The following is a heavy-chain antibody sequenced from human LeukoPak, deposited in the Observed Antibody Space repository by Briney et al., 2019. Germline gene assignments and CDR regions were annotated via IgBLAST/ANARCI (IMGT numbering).Heavy chain of an antibody. CDR3: ARVFEWSPRFDS. J-gene: IGHJ5*01. V-gene: IGHV4-38-2*02. D-gene: IGHD3-3*01. CDR2: ISYSGRA. CDR1: GYSIGSGYY. Sequence: SETLSLTCTVSGYSIGSGYYWAWIRQSPGKGLEWIGSISYSGRAYYSPSLKSPLTISLDMSKNQFSLRVRSVTAADTAVYYCARVFEWSPRFDSWGQGTLVTVSS.